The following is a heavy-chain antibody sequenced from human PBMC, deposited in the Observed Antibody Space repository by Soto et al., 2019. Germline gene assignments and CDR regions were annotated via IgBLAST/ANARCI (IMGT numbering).Heavy chain of an antibody. Sequence: PAGSLRLSFAASGSTFSNFALSWVRQAPGKGLEWVSSISGSGGATYYADSVKGRFTISRDNSKSTLFLQMSSLRAEDTAVYYCARIPWQLSFDDWGQGT. V-gene: IGHV3-23*01. CDR3: ARIPWQLSFDD. D-gene: IGHD6-6*01. CDR2: ISGSGGAT. CDR1: GSTFSNFA. J-gene: IGHJ4*02.